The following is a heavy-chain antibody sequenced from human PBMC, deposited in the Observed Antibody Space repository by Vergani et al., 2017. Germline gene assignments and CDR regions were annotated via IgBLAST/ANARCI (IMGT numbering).Heavy chain of an antibody. CDR2: ISYDGTEK. V-gene: IGHV3-30*18. CDR3: AKDSSIGIVVVPAAMGFDY. Sequence: QVHLVESGGGVVQPGRSLRLSCVVSGFTSSYYGMHWVRQAPGKGLEWVAVISYDGTEKYYADSVKGRFTISRDNSKSTLYLQMNSLRAEDTAVYYCAKDSSIGIVVVPAAMGFDYWGQGTLVTVSS. CDR1: GFTSSYYG. D-gene: IGHD2-2*01. J-gene: IGHJ4*02.